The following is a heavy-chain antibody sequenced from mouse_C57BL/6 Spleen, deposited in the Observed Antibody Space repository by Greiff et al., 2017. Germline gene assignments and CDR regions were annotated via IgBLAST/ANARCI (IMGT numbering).Heavy chain of an antibody. CDR3: ATFTTAYYYAMDY. J-gene: IGHJ4*01. D-gene: IGHD1-2*01. V-gene: IGHV1-42*01. Sequence: VQLQQSGPELVKPGASVKISCKASGYSFTGYYMNWVKQSPEKSLEWIGEINPSTGGTTYNQKFKAKATLTVDKSSSTAYMQLKSLTSEDSAVYYCATFTTAYYYAMDYWGQGTSVTVSS. CDR2: INPSTGGT. CDR1: GYSFTGYY.